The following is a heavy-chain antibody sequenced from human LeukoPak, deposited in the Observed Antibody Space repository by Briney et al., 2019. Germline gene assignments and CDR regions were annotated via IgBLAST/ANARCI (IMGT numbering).Heavy chain of an antibody. CDR3: ARQKYGVNYNGMAV. CDR1: GYTFSAYG. Sequence: ASVKVSCKASGYTFSAYGINWVRLAPGQGLEWMASINPHKGDTVYAQKFQGRVTMTTDTSTSTAYMHLRSLRSDDTAIYYCARQKYGVNYNGMAVGGKGPTVTVSS. V-gene: IGHV1-18*01. D-gene: IGHD5/OR15-5a*01. J-gene: IGHJ6*04. CDR2: INPHKGDT.